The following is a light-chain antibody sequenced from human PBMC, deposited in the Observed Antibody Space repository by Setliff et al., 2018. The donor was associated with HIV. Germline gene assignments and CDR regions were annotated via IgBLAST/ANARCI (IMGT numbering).Light chain of an antibody. Sequence: QSVLTQPASVSGSPGQSITISCSGTNSDIGSHDYVSWYQQHPGKAPKLIIFSVTYRPSGVSDRFSGSKSGNTASLTISGLQPEDEADYYCSSYVNINTLVFGTGTKVTV. V-gene: IGLV2-14*03. CDR2: SVT. CDR1: NSDIGSHDY. CDR3: SSYVNINTLV. J-gene: IGLJ1*01.